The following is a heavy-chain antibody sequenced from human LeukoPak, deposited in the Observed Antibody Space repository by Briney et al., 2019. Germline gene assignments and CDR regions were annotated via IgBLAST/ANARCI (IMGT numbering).Heavy chain of an antibody. CDR2: IKSDGSST. J-gene: IGHJ3*02. Sequence: GGSLRLFCAASGFSFSSFLQHWVRQAPGKGLVLVSHIKSDGSSTSYADSVKGRFTISRDNAKNSLYLQMNSLSVEDAAVYYCATVGGVRGRAFDMWGQGTVVTVSS. CDR1: GFSFSSFL. V-gene: IGHV3-74*01. D-gene: IGHD2-8*01. CDR3: ATVGGVRGRAFDM.